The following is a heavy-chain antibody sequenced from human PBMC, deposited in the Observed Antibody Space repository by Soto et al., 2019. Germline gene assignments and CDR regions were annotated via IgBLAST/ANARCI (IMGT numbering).Heavy chain of an antibody. CDR3: AREWLRPRIFDY. J-gene: IGHJ4*02. V-gene: IGHV3-33*01. D-gene: IGHD5-12*01. CDR1: VFTCSSYG. Sequence: GSLRLSCAASVFTCSSYGMHWVRQAPGKGLEWVAVIWYDGSNKYYADSVKGRFTISRDNSKNTLYLQMNSLRAEDTAVYYCAREWLRPRIFDYWGQGTLVTVSS. CDR2: IWYDGSNK.